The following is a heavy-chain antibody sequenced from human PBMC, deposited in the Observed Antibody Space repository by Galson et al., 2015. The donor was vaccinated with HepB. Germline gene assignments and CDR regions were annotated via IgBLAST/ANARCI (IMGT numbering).Heavy chain of an antibody. CDR2: ISSSSSYI. Sequence: SLRLSCAASGFTFSSYSMNWVRQAPGKGLEWVSSISSSSSYIYYADSVKGRFTISRDNAKNSLYLQMNSLRAEDTAVYYCASLGHSSSWYRDFDYWGQGTLVTVSS. J-gene: IGHJ4*02. CDR1: GFTFSSYS. D-gene: IGHD6-13*01. CDR3: ASLGHSSSWYRDFDY. V-gene: IGHV3-21*01.